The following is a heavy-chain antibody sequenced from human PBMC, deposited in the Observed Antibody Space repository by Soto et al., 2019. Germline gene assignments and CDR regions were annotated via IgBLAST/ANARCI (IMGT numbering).Heavy chain of an antibody. V-gene: IGHV4-31*03. D-gene: IGHD2-21*01. Sequence: SETLSLTCTVSGGSISSGGYYWSWIRQHPGKGLEWIGYIYYSGSTYYNPSLKSRVTISVDTSKNQFSLKLSSVTAADTAVYYCARLRIEYYYGMDVWGQGTTVTVSS. CDR1: GGSISSGGYY. CDR3: ARLRIEYYYGMDV. J-gene: IGHJ6*02. CDR2: IYYSGST.